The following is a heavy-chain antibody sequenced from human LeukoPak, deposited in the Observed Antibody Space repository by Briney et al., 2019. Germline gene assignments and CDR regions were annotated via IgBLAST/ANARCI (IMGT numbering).Heavy chain of an antibody. Sequence: SETLSLTCTVSGGSISSSSYYWGWLRQPPGKGLEWIGRIYYSGSTYYNPSLKSRVTISVDTSKNQFSLKLSSVTAADTAVYYCAYSSGFLRWFDPWGQGTLVTVSS. CDR1: GGSISSSSYY. D-gene: IGHD6-19*01. CDR3: AYSSGFLRWFDP. CDR2: IYYSGST. J-gene: IGHJ5*02. V-gene: IGHV4-39*01.